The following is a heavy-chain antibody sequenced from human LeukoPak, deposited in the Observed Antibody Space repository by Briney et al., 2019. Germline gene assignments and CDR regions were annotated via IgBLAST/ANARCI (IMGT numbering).Heavy chain of an antibody. CDR2: ISYDGSNK. D-gene: IGHD2-2*02. Sequence: GGSLRLSCAASGSTFSSYAMHWVRQAPGKGLEWVAVISYDGSNKYYADSVKGRFTISRDNSKNTLYLQMNSLRAEDTAVYYCARDGVVPAAIPNEGWFDPWGQGTLVTVSS. CDR1: GSTFSSYA. CDR3: ARDGVVPAAIPNEGWFDP. V-gene: IGHV3-30*01. J-gene: IGHJ5*02.